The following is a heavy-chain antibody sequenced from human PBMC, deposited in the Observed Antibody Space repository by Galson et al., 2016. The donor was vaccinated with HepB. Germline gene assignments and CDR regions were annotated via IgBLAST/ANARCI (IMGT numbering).Heavy chain of an antibody. Sequence: SVKVSCKASGYTFTSYGISWVRQAPGQGLEWMGWISAYNGNTNYAQKLQGRVTMTTDTSTSTAYMELRSLRSDGTAVYYCARGPPIAVAGSAFDPWGQGTLPTDTPAGTPTGGVGCQRLACTAGHCGARGPPIAVAGSAFDPWGQGTLVTVSS. D-gene: IGHD6-19*01. CDR3: ARGPPIAVAGSAFDPWGQGTLPTDTPAGTPTGGVGCQRLACTAGHCGARGPPIAVAGSAFDP. J-gene: IGHJ5*02. CDR1: GYTFTSYG. CDR2: ISAYNGNT. V-gene: IGHV1-18*01.